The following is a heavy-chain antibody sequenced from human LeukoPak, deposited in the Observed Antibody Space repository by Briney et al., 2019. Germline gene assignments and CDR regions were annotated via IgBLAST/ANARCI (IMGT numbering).Heavy chain of an antibody. Sequence: ASVKVSCTASGYTFTSYDINWVRQATGQGLEWMGWMNPNSGNTGYAQKFQGRVTMTRNTSISTAYMELSSLRSEDTAVYYCARRRAAGRTVDWFDPWGQGTLVTVSS. V-gene: IGHV1-8*01. CDR2: MNPNSGNT. CDR1: GYTFTSYD. CDR3: ARRRAAGRTVDWFDP. J-gene: IGHJ5*02. D-gene: IGHD6-13*01.